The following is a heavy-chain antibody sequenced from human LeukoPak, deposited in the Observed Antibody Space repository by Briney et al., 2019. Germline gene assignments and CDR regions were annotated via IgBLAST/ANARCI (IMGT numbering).Heavy chain of an antibody. V-gene: IGHV4-34*01. CDR1: GGSFTGYY. CDR2: INPSGGT. CDR3: ARAFTRKYLLLYKD. J-gene: IGHJ4*02. D-gene: IGHD2-2*02. Sequence: TSETLSLTCAVYGGSFTGYYWTWIRQPPGKGLAWIGEINPSGGTNYDPSLKSRVTISVDTSKNQFSLRLSSVTAADTAVYYCARAFTRKYLLLYKDWGQGTLVTVSS.